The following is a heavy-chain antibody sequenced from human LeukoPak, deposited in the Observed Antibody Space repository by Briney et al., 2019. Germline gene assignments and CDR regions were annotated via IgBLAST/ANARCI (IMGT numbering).Heavy chain of an antibody. Sequence: PGGSLRLSCAASGFTFSSYAMSWVRQAPGKGLEWVSAICGSGGSTYYADSVKGRFTISRDNSKNTLYLQINSLRAEDTAVYYCAKDRLAAAGPLCFDYWGQGTLVTVSS. CDR1: GFTFSSYA. CDR2: ICGSGGST. D-gene: IGHD6-13*01. V-gene: IGHV3-23*01. CDR3: AKDRLAAAGPLCFDY. J-gene: IGHJ4*02.